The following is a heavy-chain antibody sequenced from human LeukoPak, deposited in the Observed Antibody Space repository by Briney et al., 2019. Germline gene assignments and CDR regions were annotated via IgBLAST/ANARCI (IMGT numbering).Heavy chain of an antibody. CDR2: ISSSSSTI. J-gene: IGHJ6*03. D-gene: IGHD6-19*01. CDR3: ARDSDSSGWLDYYMDV. CDR1: GFTFSSYS. Sequence: GGSLRLSCAASGFTFSSYSMNWVRQAPGKGLEWVSYISSSSSTIYYADSVKGRFTISRDNAKNSLYLQMNSLRAEDTAVYYCARDSDSSGWLDYYMDVWGKGTTVTISS. V-gene: IGHV3-48*01.